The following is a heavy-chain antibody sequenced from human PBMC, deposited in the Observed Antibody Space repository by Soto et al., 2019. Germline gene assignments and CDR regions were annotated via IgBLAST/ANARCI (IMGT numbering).Heavy chain of an antibody. D-gene: IGHD6-13*01. CDR3: ARQPPCQAGD. CDR1: GGSISSYY. CDR2: IYYSGST. Sequence: PSETLSLTCTVSGGSISSYYWSWIRQPPGKGLEWIGYIYYSGSTNYNPSLKSRVTISVDTSKNQFSLKLSSVTAAYLAVYYCARQPPCQAGDLGQGTLVT. V-gene: IGHV4-59*08. J-gene: IGHJ4*02.